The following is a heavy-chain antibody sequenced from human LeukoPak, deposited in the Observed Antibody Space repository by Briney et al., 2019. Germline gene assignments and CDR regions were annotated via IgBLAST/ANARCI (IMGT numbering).Heavy chain of an antibody. CDR1: GGSISSYY. V-gene: IGHV4-59*01. D-gene: IGHD3-22*01. J-gene: IGHJ5*02. Sequence: PSETLSLTCTVSGGSISSYYWSWIRQPPGKGLEWIGYIYYSGSTNYNPSLKSRVTISVDTSKNQFSLKLSSVTAADTAVYYCARDHSSVYALWFDPWGQGTLVTVSS. CDR2: IYYSGST. CDR3: ARDHSSVYALWFDP.